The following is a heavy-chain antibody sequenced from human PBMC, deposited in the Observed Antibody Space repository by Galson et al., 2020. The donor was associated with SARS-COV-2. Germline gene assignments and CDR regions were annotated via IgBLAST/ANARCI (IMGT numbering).Heavy chain of an antibody. CDR3: ARRFGGSRPFDY. D-gene: IGHD2-15*01. CDR1: GYSISSGYY. V-gene: IGHV4-38-2*01. Sequence: SETLSLTCAVSGYSISSGYYWGWIRQPPGKGLEWIGSIYHSGSTYYNPPLKSRVTISVDTSKNQVSLKVLSVTAADTAVYYCARRFGGSRPFDYWGQGTLVTVSS. J-gene: IGHJ4*02. CDR2: IYHSGST.